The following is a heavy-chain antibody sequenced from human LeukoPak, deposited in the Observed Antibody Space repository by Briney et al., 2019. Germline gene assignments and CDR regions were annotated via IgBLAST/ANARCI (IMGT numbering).Heavy chain of an antibody. CDR3: ARVRKDYGSGSYSYYYGMDV. J-gene: IGHJ6*02. CDR2: ISAYNGNT. Sequence: ASVKVSCKATGYTFTSYGISWVRQAPGQGLEWMGWISAYNGNTNYAQKLQGRVTMTTDTSTSTAYMELRSLRSDDTAVYYCARVRKDYGSGSYSYYYGMDVWGQGTTVTVSS. D-gene: IGHD3-10*01. CDR1: GYTFTSYG. V-gene: IGHV1-18*01.